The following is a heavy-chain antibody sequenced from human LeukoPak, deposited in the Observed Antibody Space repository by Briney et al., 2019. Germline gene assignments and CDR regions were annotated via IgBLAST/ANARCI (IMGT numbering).Heavy chain of an antibody. D-gene: IGHD3-10*01. CDR2: INHSGST. Sequence: PSETLSLTCAVYGGSFSGYYWSWIRQPPGKGLEWIGEINHSGSTNYNPSLKSRVTISVDTSKNQFSLKLSSVTAADTAVYYCARFLRGTMVRAGYWGQGTLVTVSS. CDR1: GGSFSGYY. CDR3: ARFLRGTMVRAGY. V-gene: IGHV4-34*01. J-gene: IGHJ4*02.